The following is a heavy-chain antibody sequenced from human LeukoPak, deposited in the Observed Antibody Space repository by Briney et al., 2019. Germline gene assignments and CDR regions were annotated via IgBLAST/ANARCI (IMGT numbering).Heavy chain of an antibody. CDR1: GYTFTNYA. CDR2: INTNTGNP. CDR3: ARAEWVVVAAASDLFDY. J-gene: IGHJ4*02. V-gene: IGHV7-4-1*02. Sequence: ASVKVSCKASGYTFTNYAMNWVRQAPGQGLEWMGWINTNTGNPTYAQGFTGRFVFSLDTSVSTAYLQISSLKAEDTAVYYCARAEWVVVAAASDLFDYWGQGTLVTVSS. D-gene: IGHD2-15*01.